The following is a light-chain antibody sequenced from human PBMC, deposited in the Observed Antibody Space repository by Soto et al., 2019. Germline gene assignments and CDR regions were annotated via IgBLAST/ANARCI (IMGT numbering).Light chain of an antibody. J-gene: IGKJ1*01. Sequence: AIQLTQSPSSLSASVGDRVTITCRASQGISSALAWYQQKPGKAPKLLIYDASSLESGVPSRFSDSGSGTDFTLTISSLQPGDFATYYWQQFNNQGTFGQGTKVEIK. CDR2: DAS. V-gene: IGKV1D-13*01. CDR3: QQFNNQGT. CDR1: QGISSA.